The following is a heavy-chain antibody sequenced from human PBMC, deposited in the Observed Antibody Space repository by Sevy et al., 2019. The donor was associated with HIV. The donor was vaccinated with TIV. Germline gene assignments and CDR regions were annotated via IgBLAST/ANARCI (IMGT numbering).Heavy chain of an antibody. D-gene: IGHD3-10*01. J-gene: IGHJ6*02. V-gene: IGHV4-59*01. CDR2: IYYSGRT. CDR1: DDSISGYY. Sequence: SETLSLTCTVSDDSISGYYWSWIRQPPGKGLEWIGYIYYSGRTNYNPSLKSRATISADMSTNHFSLKLSSVTAADTAVYYCARTIPYYYYGMDVWGQGTTVTVSS. CDR3: ARTIPYYYYGMDV.